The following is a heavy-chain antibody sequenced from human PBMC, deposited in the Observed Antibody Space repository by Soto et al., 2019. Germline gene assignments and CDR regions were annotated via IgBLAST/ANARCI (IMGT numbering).Heavy chain of an antibody. D-gene: IGHD1-1*01. Sequence: SETLSLTCTVSGGSISSYYWSWIRQPPGKGLEWIGYIYYSGSTNYNPSLKSRDTISVDTSKNQLSLKLSSVTAADTAVYYCARGQLERREGWFDPWGQGTLVTVSS. CDR2: IYYSGST. J-gene: IGHJ5*02. CDR3: ARGQLERREGWFDP. V-gene: IGHV4-59*01. CDR1: GGSISSYY.